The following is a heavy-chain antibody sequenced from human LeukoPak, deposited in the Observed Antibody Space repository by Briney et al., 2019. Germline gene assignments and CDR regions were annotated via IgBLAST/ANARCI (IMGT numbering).Heavy chain of an antibody. V-gene: IGHV3-21*04. D-gene: IGHD3-10*01. CDR1: GFTFSNYN. CDR2: ISTSSSFI. J-gene: IGHJ5*02. Sequence: GGSLRLSCAASGFTFSNYNMNWVRQAPGKGLEWVASISTSSSFIWYSDSVKGRFSISRDNAKNSLYLQVSSLTTEDTAVYYCASKTYYYGSGSHHWFDPWGQGTLVTVSS. CDR3: ASKTYYYGSGSHHWFDP.